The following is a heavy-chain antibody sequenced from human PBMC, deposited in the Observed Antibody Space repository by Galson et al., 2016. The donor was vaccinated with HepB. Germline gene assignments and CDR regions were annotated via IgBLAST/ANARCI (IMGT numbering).Heavy chain of an antibody. J-gene: IGHJ4*02. D-gene: IGHD3-3*01. CDR1: GFTFDNYA. CDR2: IRSNSYGGTT. CDR3: SRVVGLDYDFWSGYPDFDF. V-gene: IGHV3-49*03. Sequence: SLRLSCAASGFTFDNYAMSWFRQAPGKGLDWVGFIRSNSYGGTTEYAASVKGSFTISRDDSKSIVYLQMNSLKTEDTAVYYCSRVVGLDYDFWSGYPDFDFWGQGALVTVSS.